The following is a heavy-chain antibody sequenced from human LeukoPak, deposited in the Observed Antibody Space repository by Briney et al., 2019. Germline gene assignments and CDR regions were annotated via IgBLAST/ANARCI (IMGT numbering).Heavy chain of an antibody. CDR2: IYYSGST. CDR1: GGSISSGDYY. D-gene: IGHD3-10*01. Sequence: PSETLSLTCTVSGGSISSGDYYWSWIRQPPGKGLEWIGYIYYSGSTYYNPALKSRVTISVDTSKNQFSLKLSSVTAADTAVYYCARDLRRGVVDYWGQGTLVTVSS. CDR3: ARDLRRGVVDY. V-gene: IGHV4-30-4*01. J-gene: IGHJ4*02.